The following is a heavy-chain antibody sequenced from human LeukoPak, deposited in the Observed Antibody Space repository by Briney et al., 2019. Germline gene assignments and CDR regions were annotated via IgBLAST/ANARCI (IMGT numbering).Heavy chain of an antibody. CDR3: APIPITVNWNYEAPVDY. J-gene: IGHJ4*02. Sequence: GALRLSCAASGFTFSSYAMSWVRQAPGKGLEWVSAISGSGGSTYYADSVKGRFTISRDNSKNTLYLQMNSLRAEDTAVYYCAPIPITVNWNYEAPVDYWGQGTLVTVSS. V-gene: IGHV3-23*01. D-gene: IGHD1-7*01. CDR1: GFTFSSYA. CDR2: ISGSGGST.